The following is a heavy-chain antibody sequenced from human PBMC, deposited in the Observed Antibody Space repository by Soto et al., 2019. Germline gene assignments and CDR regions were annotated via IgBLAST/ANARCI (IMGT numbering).Heavy chain of an antibody. CDR1: GYSFVSYW. Sequence: GEPLKISCKCSGYSFVSYWIAWVRQMPGKGLEWMGRIYPGDSDTTYSPSIQGQVTISADKSSTTVYLQWNTLKASDTAVYYCATTDGYEVEYWGQGTPVTASS. CDR2: IYPGDSDT. CDR3: ATTDGYEVEY. V-gene: IGHV5-51*01. D-gene: IGHD5-18*01. J-gene: IGHJ4*02.